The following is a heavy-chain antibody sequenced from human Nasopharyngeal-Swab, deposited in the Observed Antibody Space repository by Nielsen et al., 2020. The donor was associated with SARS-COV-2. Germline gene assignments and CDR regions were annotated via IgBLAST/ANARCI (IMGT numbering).Heavy chain of an antibody. CDR2: TYYRSTWNN. Sequence: QTRSLTGAIPGDSVSSNSAAWHWIRQSASRGLEWLGRTYYRSTWNNDYALSVKSRIIINPDTSKNQFSLQLNSVTPEDTAVYYCARGAQRSDWVWSQAALVTVSS. J-gene: IGHJ4*02. CDR1: GDSVSSNSAA. V-gene: IGHV6-1*01. CDR3: ARGAQRSDWV. D-gene: IGHD2-21*02.